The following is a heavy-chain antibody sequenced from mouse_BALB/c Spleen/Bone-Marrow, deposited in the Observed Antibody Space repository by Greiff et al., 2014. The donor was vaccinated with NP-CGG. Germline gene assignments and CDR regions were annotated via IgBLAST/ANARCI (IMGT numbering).Heavy chain of an antibody. Sequence: VQLQQSGAELVKPGASVKLSCTASGFNIKDTYMHWVKQRPEQSLEWIGRIDPANGNTKYDPKFQGKATITADTSSNTAYLQLSSLTSEVTAVYYCANYRYGWYFDVWGAGTTVTVSS. V-gene: IGHV14-3*02. D-gene: IGHD2-14*01. CDR1: GFNIKDTY. CDR3: ANYRYGWYFDV. J-gene: IGHJ1*01. CDR2: IDPANGNT.